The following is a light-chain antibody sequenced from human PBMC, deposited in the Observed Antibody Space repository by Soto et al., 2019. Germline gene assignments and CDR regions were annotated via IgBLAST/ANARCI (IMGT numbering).Light chain of an antibody. CDR1: QSVSSSY. J-gene: IGKJ4*01. Sequence: EIVLTQSPGTLSLSPGERATLSCRASQSVSSSYLAWYQQRPGQAPRLLIYGASSRATGIPDRFSGSGSGTDLTLTISRLEPEDFAVYYCQQYGSSLLTFGGGPKVDI. CDR2: GAS. CDR3: QQYGSSLLT. V-gene: IGKV3-20*01.